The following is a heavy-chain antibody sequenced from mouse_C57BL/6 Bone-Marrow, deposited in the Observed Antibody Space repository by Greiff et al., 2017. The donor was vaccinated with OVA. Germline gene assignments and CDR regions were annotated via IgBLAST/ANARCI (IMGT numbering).Heavy chain of an antibody. Sequence: EVLLVESGGGLVQPGGSLSLSCAASGFTFTDYYMSWVSQPPGKALEWLGFIRNKANGYTTEYSASVKGRFTTARDNSQSILYLQMNALRAEDSDTYYCARSDWDHWGQGTLVTVSA. V-gene: IGHV7-3*01. CDR3: ARSDWDH. D-gene: IGHD4-1*01. CDR2: IRNKANGYTT. J-gene: IGHJ3*01. CDR1: GFTFTDYY.